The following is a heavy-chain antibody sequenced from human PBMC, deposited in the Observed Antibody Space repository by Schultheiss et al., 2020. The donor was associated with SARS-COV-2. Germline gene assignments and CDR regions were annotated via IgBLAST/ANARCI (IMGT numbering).Heavy chain of an antibody. CDR2: IGTAGDT. J-gene: IGHJ6*02. Sequence: GGSLRLSCAASGFTFSSYDMHWVRQATGKGLEWVSAIGTAGDTYYPDSVKGRFTISRDNSKNTLYLQMNSLRADDTAVYYCAREEYGDYPLYYYKYYGMDVWGQGTTVTVSS. CDR1: GFTFSSYD. CDR3: AREEYGDYPLYYYKYYGMDV. V-gene: IGHV3-13*01. D-gene: IGHD4-17*01.